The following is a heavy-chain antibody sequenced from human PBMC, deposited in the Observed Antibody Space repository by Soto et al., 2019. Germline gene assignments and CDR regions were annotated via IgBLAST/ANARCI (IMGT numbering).Heavy chain of an antibody. D-gene: IGHD3-3*01. CDR2: IAARGDIT. CDR3: TNYAFSGTPKPGAFEQ. Sequence: WGTLRLSCAPPGFSFSNYTMTWDRQASGKGLEWVSTIAARGDITYYAGSVKGRFTVSRDNSKNTLYLQMNTLGAEDTAIYYCTNYAFSGTPKPGAFEQRGQGTRGTVCS. CDR1: GFSFSNYT. V-gene: IGHV3-23*01. J-gene: IGHJ4*02.